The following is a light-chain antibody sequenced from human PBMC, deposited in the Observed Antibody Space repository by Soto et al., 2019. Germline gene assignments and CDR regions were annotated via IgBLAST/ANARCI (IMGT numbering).Light chain of an antibody. Sequence: EIVLTQSPGTLSLSPGERVTLSCRASQSVSSSYLAWYQQKPGQPPRLLIYGASSSDAGIPDRFSGSGSGTDFALTISRLEPEDFALYYCQQYGSSPPTFGQGTKVEIK. J-gene: IGKJ1*01. CDR2: GAS. V-gene: IGKV3-20*01. CDR3: QQYGSSPPT. CDR1: QSVSSSY.